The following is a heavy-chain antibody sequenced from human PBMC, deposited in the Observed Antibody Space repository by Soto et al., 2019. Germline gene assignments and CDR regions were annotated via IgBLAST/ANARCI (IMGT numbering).Heavy chain of an antibody. D-gene: IGHD3-10*01. CDR2: ISTTSSYT. Sequence: LSCAASGFTFSDYYMSWIRQAPGKGLEWVSYISTTSSYTNYADSVKGRFTISRDNAKNSLYLQMNSLRAEDTAVYYCARDAGSGSYLGFWGQGTLVIVSA. J-gene: IGHJ4*02. V-gene: IGHV3-11*06. CDR1: GFTFSDYY. CDR3: ARDAGSGSYLGF.